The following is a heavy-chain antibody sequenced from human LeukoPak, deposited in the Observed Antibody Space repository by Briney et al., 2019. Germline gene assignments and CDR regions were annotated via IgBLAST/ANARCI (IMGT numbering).Heavy chain of an antibody. D-gene: IGHD3-22*01. CDR1: GGSISSSSHY. CDR3: TRRVAGSGYRDY. V-gene: IGHV4-39*01. Sequence: SETLSLTCTASGGSISSSSHYWGWIRQPPGKGLEWIGNIYYSGSTNYNPSLKSRVTISVDTSENQFSLRLRSVTAADTAEYYCTRRVAGSGYRDYWGQGTLVTVSS. CDR2: IYYSGST. J-gene: IGHJ4*02.